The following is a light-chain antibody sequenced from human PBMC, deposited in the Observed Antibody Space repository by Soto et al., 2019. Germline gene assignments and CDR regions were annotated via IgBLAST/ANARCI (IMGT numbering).Light chain of an antibody. J-gene: IGKJ4*01. CDR2: AAS. V-gene: IGKV1-9*01. CDR1: QDIAIY. Sequence: IQLTQSPSSLSASVGDRVTITCRASQDIAIYLAWYQQKPGEAPKLLIYAASTLYGGVPSRFSGSGSGTDFALTITSLQAEDFATYYCQQYSSYSLPTFGGGTKVDI. CDR3: QQYSSYSLPT.